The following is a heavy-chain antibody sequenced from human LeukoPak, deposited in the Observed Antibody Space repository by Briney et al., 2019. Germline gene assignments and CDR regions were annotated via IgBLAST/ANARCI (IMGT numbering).Heavy chain of an antibody. Sequence: PSETLSLTCTVSGGSISSSSYYWGWIRQPPGKGLEWIGSIYYSGSTYYNPSLKSRVTISVDTSKNQFSLKLSSVTAADTAVYYCQIEYSSSYEAFTNWFDPWGQGTLVTVSS. CDR2: IYYSGST. CDR3: QIEYSSSYEAFTNWFDP. J-gene: IGHJ5*02. V-gene: IGHV4-39*01. D-gene: IGHD6-13*01. CDR1: GGSISSSSYY.